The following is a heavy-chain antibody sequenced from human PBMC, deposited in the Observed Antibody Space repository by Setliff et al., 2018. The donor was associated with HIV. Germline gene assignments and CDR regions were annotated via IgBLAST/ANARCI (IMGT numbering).Heavy chain of an antibody. CDR3: TRLRGYSFGLASYYYYYMDV. J-gene: IGHJ6*03. CDR1: GFFFANAW. D-gene: IGHD5-18*01. CDR2: TRNKANSYTT. V-gene: IGHV3-72*01. Sequence: GGSLRLSCAARGFFFANAWMSGVRQAPGRGPEWVGRTRNKANSYTTEYGASVRGRFTISRDDSKNSLYLQMNSLKTEDTAVYYCTRLRGYSFGLASYYYYYMDVWGKGTTVTVSS.